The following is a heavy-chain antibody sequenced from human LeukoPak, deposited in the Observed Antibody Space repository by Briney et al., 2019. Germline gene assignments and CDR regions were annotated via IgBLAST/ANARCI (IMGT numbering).Heavy chain of an antibody. Sequence: GGSLRLSCAASGFTFSSYAMSWVRQAPGKGLEWVSAISGSGGSTYYADSVKGRFTISRDNSKNTLYLQMNSLRAEDTAVYYCAKDRTYCGGGSCYSEYFQHWGQGTLVTVSS. CDR3: AKDRTYCGGGSCYSEYFQH. CDR2: ISGSGGST. V-gene: IGHV3-23*01. J-gene: IGHJ1*01. D-gene: IGHD2-15*01. CDR1: GFTFSSYA.